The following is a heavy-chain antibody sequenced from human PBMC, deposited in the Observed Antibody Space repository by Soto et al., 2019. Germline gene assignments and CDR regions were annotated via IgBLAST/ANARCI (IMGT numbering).Heavy chain of an antibody. D-gene: IGHD3-9*01. V-gene: IGHV1-18*01. CDR3: AREANYDILTGYYRPPRFDY. CDR1: GFTFSNYG. J-gene: IGHJ4*02. CDR2: VSAYNGYT. Sequence: ASVKVSCKGSGFTFSNYGFNWVRQAPGQGLEWVGWVSAYNGYTKSAQNFQDRLIMTTDTSTNTAYMELRGLRPDDTALYYCAREANYDILTGYYRPPRFDYWGQGTLVTVSS.